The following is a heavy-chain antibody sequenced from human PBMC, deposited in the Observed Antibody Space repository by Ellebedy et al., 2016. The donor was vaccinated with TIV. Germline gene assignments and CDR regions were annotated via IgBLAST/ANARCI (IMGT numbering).Heavy chain of an antibody. V-gene: IGHV3-30*03. D-gene: IGHD4-23*01. CDR2: LSYDGSNE. CDR3: ARDPVGVGPAFDI. J-gene: IGHJ3*02. Sequence: GESLKISCAASGFTFSSYSMHWVRQAPGKGLEWVAALSYDGSNEYYGDSVKGRFTISRDNSKNTLSLQMNSLRAEDTAVYYCARDPVGVGPAFDIWGQGTIVTVSS. CDR1: GFTFSSYS.